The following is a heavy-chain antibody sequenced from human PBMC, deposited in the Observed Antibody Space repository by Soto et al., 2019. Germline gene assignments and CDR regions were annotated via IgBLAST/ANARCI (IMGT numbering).Heavy chain of an antibody. CDR3: TANYGFDF. CDR1: GSIFSDSA. J-gene: IGHJ4*02. Sequence: EVQLVESGGGLAQPGGSPKLSCGASGSIFSDSAMHWVRQVSRKGLEWRGRIRSKANSYATEYAVSVEGRFTISRDDTKDTAYLQMNSLKAEDTAVYYCTANYGFDFWGQGTLVTVSS. V-gene: IGHV3-73*02. CDR2: IRSKANSYAT. D-gene: IGHD4-17*01.